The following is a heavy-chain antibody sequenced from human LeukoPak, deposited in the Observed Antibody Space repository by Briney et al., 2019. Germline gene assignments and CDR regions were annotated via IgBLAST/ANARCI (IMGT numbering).Heavy chain of an antibody. CDR3: ARGGHSSSWYRDAFDI. V-gene: IGHV4-34*01. J-gene: IGHJ3*02. Sequence: SETLSLTCAVYGGSFSGYYWSWIRQPPGKGLEWIGEINHSGSTNYNPSLKSRVTISVDTSKNQFSLKLSSVTAADTAVYYCARGGHSSSWYRDAFDIWGQGTTVTVSS. D-gene: IGHD6-13*01. CDR2: INHSGST. CDR1: GGSFSGYY.